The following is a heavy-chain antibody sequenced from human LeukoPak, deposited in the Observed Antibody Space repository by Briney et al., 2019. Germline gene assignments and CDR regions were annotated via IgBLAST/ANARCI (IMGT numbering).Heavy chain of an antibody. CDR3: ARDFGTQSVFRFFDPLL. CDR2: ISADNGNT. CDR1: AYTFSNFG. V-gene: IGHV1-18*01. Sequence: ASVKVSCKASAYTFSNFGINWVRQAPGQGLEWMGWISADNGNTKYAQKFQGRVTMTTDTSTSTAYMDLRSLRSDDTAVYYCARDFGTQSVFRFFDPLLWGQGTLVTVSS. J-gene: IGHJ4*02. D-gene: IGHD3-9*01.